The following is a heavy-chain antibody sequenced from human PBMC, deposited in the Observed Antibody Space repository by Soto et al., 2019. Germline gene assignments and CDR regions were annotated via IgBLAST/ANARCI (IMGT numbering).Heavy chain of an antibody. CDR3: ARPYSSGGGCFNVGY. CDR2: INPNSGGT. CDR1: GYTFTAYY. D-gene: IGHD2-15*01. Sequence: ASVKVSCKASGYTFTAYYMHWVRQAPGQGLEWMGWINPNSGGTNYAQKFQGRVTMTGDTSIDTAYMELSRLRSDDTAVYYCARPYSSGGGCFNVGYWGQGTQVTVSS. V-gene: IGHV1-2*02. J-gene: IGHJ4*02.